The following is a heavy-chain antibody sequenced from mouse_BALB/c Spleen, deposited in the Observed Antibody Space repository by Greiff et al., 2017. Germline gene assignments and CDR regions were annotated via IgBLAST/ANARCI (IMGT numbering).Heavy chain of an antibody. CDR1: GYSFTSYY. D-gene: IGHD2-14*01. J-gene: IGHJ4*01. CDR2: IDPFNGGT. V-gene: IGHV1S135*01. Sequence: VHVKQSGPELMKPGASVKISCKASGYSFTSYYMHWVKQSHGKSLEWIGYIDPFNGGTSYNQKFKGKATLTVDKSSSTAYMHLSSLTSEDSAVYYCARNLYYRYDGSLGYWGQGTSVTVSS. CDR3: ARNLYYRYDGSLGY.